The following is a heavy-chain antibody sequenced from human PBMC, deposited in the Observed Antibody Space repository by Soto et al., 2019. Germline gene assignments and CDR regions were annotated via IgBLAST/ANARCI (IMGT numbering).Heavy chain of an antibody. CDR3: AFSEGMGQQLTLFDY. CDR2: INHSGST. J-gene: IGHJ4*02. CDR1: GGSFSGYY. V-gene: IGHV4-34*01. Sequence: SETLSLTCAVYGGSFSGYYWSWIRQPPGKGLEWIGEINHSGSTNYNPSLKSRVTISVDTSKNQFSLKLSSVTAADTAVYYCAFSEGMGQQLTLFDYWGQGTLVTVSS. D-gene: IGHD6-13*01.